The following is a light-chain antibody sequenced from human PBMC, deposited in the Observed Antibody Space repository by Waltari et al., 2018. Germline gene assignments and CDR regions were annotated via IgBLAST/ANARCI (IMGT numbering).Light chain of an antibody. CDR2: DST. V-gene: IGLV7-46*01. Sequence: QAVVTQEPSLTVSPGGTVTLTCGSSTGAVTTGHYPYWFQQKPGEAPTTPIFDSTNAHPTTPARFSGSLLGGKSALTLSGALPEDEAAYYCMLSYGAVRVFGGGTKLTVL. CDR1: TGAVTTGHY. CDR3: MLSYGAVRV. J-gene: IGLJ2*01.